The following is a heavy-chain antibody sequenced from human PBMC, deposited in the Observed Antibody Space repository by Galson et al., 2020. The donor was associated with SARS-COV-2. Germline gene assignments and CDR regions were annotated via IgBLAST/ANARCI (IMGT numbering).Heavy chain of an antibody. Sequence: SETLSLTCTVSSDSLSNDNYFVAWIRQPPGQALEWIGYIYFGGSTYYNPSLKSRVSMSVDASDRLFSLNLNSVTAADTAVYFCAREHLDVTARMTGAFDIWSPGTMVTVSS. D-gene: IGHD3-10*02. V-gene: IGHV4-30-4*01. CDR1: SDSLSNDNYF. CDR3: AREHLDVTARMTGAFDI. CDR2: IYFGGST. J-gene: IGHJ3*02.